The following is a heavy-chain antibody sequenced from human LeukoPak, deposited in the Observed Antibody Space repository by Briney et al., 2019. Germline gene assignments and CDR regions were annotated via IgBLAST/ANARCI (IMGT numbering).Heavy chain of an antibody. Sequence: GGSLRLSCAASGFTFSSYGMSWVRQAPGKGLEWVSAISGSGGSIYYADSVKGRFTISRDNSKNTLYLQMNSLRAEDTAVYYCAKAPTYAEGWVVGYYYMDVWGKGTTVTISS. J-gene: IGHJ6*03. CDR3: AKAPTYAEGWVVGYYYMDV. CDR2: ISGSGGSI. CDR1: GFTFSSYG. D-gene: IGHD2-8*01. V-gene: IGHV3-23*01.